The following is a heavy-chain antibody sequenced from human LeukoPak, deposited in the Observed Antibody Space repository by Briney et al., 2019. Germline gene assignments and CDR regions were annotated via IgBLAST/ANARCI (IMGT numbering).Heavy chain of an antibody. D-gene: IGHD4/OR15-4a*01. J-gene: IGHJ4*02. CDR2: ISSDSAWI. Sequence: GGSLRLSCAASGLTFSSETMNWVRQAPGKGLEWVSSISSDSAWIYYADSVKGRFTISRDNPKNSLYLQMNYLRAEDTAVYYCARGSYGAYDSWGQGNLVTVPS. CDR1: GLTFSSET. CDR3: ARGSYGAYDS. V-gene: IGHV3-21*04.